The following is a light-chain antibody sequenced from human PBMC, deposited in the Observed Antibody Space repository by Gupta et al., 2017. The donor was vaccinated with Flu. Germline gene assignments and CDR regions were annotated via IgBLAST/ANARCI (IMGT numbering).Light chain of an antibody. CDR3: QQYRSSPWT. V-gene: IGKV1-5*03. J-gene: IGKJ1*01. CDR1: QTIDSW. Sequence: PSTLSAAVGDRVTITCRASQTIDSWLAWYQKKPGRAPKSLIYKASSLETGVPSRFSGSGSGTEFSLTISSLQPDDFATYYCQQYRSSPWTFGQGTKVKIK. CDR2: KAS.